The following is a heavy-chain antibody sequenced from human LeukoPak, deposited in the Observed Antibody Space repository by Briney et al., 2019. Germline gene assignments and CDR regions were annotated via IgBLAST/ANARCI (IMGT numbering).Heavy chain of an antibody. CDR3: ARSGRRRQNYYYYYGMDV. D-gene: IGHD1-26*01. Sequence: GGSLRLSCTASGFSFSSYWMSWVRQAPGKGLEWVANIRQDGSEKYYLDSVKGRFTISRDNAKDSVHLQMNSLRAEDTAVYYCARSGRRRQNYYYYYGMDVWGQGTTVTVSS. CDR2: IRQDGSEK. V-gene: IGHV3-7*01. CDR1: GFSFSSYW. J-gene: IGHJ6*02.